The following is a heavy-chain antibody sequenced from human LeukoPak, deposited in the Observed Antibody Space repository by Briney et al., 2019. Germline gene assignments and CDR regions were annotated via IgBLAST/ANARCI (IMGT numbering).Heavy chain of an antibody. CDR3: VRVDGGY. Sequence: SGGSLRLSCAASGFTFSSYGMHWVRQGPGKGLMWVSRINSDGSTTNYADSVKGRFTISRDNAKNTLYLQMNNLRAEDTAVYYCVRVDGGYWGQGTLVTVSS. CDR2: INSDGSTT. CDR1: GFTFSSYG. J-gene: IGHJ4*02. V-gene: IGHV3-74*01. D-gene: IGHD3-16*01.